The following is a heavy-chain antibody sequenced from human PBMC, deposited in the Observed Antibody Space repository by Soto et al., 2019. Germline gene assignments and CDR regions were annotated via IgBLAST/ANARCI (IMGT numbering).Heavy chain of an antibody. CDR3: ARDLGLERWLQSPFDY. CDR2: IIPIFGTA. J-gene: IGHJ4*02. Sequence: QVQLVQSGAEVKEPGSSVKVSCKASGGTFSSYAISWVRQAPGQGLEWMGGIIPIFGTANYAQKFQGRVTITADESTSTAYMELSSLRSEDTAVYYCARDLGLERWLQSPFDYWGQGTLVTVSS. D-gene: IGHD5-12*01. V-gene: IGHV1-69*01. CDR1: GGTFSSYA.